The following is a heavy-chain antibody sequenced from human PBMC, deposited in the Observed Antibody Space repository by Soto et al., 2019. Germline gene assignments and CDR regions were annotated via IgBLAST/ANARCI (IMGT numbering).Heavy chain of an antibody. J-gene: IGHJ6*02. CDR1: GYSFTSYW. V-gene: IGHV5-10-1*01. D-gene: IGHD2-15*01. CDR3: ARAASGAGCYDVSESYGMDG. CDR2: IDPSDSYT. Sequence: PGESLKISCKGSGYSFTSYWISWVRQMPGKGLEWMGRIDPSDSYTNYSPSFQGHVTISADKSISTAYLQWSSLKASDTAMYYCARAASGAGCYDVSESYGMDGWGQGTTVTVSS.